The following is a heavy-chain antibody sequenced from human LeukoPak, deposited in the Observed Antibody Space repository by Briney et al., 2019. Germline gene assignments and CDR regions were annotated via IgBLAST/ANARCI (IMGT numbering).Heavy chain of an antibody. CDR3: AKDDGDLTMVRSAPYYYYYGMDV. J-gene: IGHJ6*02. CDR1: GFTFSSYG. CDR2: ISYDGSNK. D-gene: IGHD3-10*01. V-gene: IGHV3-30*18. Sequence: PGGSLRLSCAASGFTFSSYGMHWVRQAPGKGLEWVAFISYDGSNKYYADSVKGRFTISRDNSKNTLYLQMNSLRAEDTAVYYCAKDDGDLTMVRSAPYYYYYGMDVWGQGTTVTVSS.